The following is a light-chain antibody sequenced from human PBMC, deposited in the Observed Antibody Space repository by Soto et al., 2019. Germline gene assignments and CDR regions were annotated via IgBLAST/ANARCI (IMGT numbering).Light chain of an antibody. J-gene: IGKJ5*01. CDR3: QQYNDWPIT. V-gene: IGKV3-15*01. CDR1: QSVRSA. Sequence: EIVMTQSTATLSVSAGQRATLSCRASQSVRSALAWYQQKPGQAPRLLIYDASSRATGVPARFSGSGSGTDFTLTISSLQSEDFAVYHCQQYNDWPITFGQGTRLDIK. CDR2: DAS.